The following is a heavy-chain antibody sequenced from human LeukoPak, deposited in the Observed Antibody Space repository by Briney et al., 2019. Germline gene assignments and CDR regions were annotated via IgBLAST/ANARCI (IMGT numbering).Heavy chain of an antibody. V-gene: IGHV3-33*08. J-gene: IGHJ3*02. CDR2: IWYDGTNT. CDR1: GFTFSSYG. CDR3: ARDFCSGGSCYPDAFDI. Sequence: QSGRSPRLSCAASGFTFSSYGMHWVRQAPGKGLEWVAVIWYDGTNTYYADSVKGRFTISRDNSKNTLYLQMNSLRAEDTAVYYCARDFCSGGSCYPDAFDIWGQGTMVTVSS. D-gene: IGHD2-15*01.